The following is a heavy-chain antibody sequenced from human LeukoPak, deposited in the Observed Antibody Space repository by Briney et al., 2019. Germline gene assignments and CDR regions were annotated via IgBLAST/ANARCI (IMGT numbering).Heavy chain of an antibody. CDR2: FDPEDGET. CDR1: GGTFSSYA. Sequence: ATVKVSCKASGGTFSSYAISWVRQAPGKGLEWMGGFDPEDGETIYAQKFQGRVTMTEDTSTDTAYMELSSLRSEDTAVYYCATDRPGVERDAFDIWGQGTMVTVSS. D-gene: IGHD6-6*01. J-gene: IGHJ3*02. CDR3: ATDRPGVERDAFDI. V-gene: IGHV1-24*01.